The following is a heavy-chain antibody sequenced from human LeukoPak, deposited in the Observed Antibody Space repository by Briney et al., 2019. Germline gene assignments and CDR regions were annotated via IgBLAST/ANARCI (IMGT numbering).Heavy chain of an antibody. CDR2: INPNSGGT. D-gene: IGHD2-2*01. Sequence: ASVKVSCKASGYTFTGYYMHWVRQAPGQGLEWMGWINPNSGGTNYAQKFQGRVTMTRDTSISTAYMELSRLRSDDTAVYYCARDGGYCSSTSCTFYFDSWGQGRLVTVSS. J-gene: IGHJ4*02. CDR1: GYTFTGYY. CDR3: ARDGGYCSSTSCTFYFDS. V-gene: IGHV1-2*02.